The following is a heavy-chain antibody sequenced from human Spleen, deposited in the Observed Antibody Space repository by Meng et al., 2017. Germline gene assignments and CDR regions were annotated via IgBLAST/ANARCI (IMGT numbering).Heavy chain of an antibody. V-gene: IGHV4-34*01. Sequence: AQLQEWGAGLLKPSETLSLTGVVSGGSFSNYSWSWIRQSPGKGLERIGEINHSGSTNYNPSLESRATISVDTSQNNLSLKLSSVTAADSAVYYCARGPTTMAHDFDYWGQGTLVTVSS. CDR3: ARGPTTMAHDFDY. CDR2: INHSGST. J-gene: IGHJ4*02. CDR1: GGSFSNYS. D-gene: IGHD4-11*01.